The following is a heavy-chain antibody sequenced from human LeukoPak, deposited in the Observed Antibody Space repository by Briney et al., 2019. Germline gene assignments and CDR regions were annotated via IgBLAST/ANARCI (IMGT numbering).Heavy chain of an antibody. CDR3: AKGSFYCSSNTCPQYYYYMDV. D-gene: IGHD2-2*01. CDR2: IRSKANSYAT. CDR1: GFTFSGSA. Sequence: PGGSLRLSXAASGFTFSGSAMHWVRQASGKGLEWVGRIRSKANSYATAYAASVKGRFTISRDDSKNTAYLQMNSLKAEDTAVYYCAKGSFYCSSNTCPQYYYYMDVWGKGTTVTVSS. V-gene: IGHV3-73*01. J-gene: IGHJ6*03.